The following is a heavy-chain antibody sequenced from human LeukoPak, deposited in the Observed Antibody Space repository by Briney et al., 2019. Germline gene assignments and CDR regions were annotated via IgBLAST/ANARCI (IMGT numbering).Heavy chain of an antibody. CDR3: TREGYYDSSGYLDY. V-gene: IGHV1-46*01. Sequence: ASVKVSCKASGYTFSSYYMHWVRQAPGQGLEWMGVINPSGGTTTYAQKFQGRVTMTRDTSTSTVYMEVSSLRSEDTAVYYCTREGYYDSSGYLDYWGQGTLVTVSS. J-gene: IGHJ4*02. CDR1: GYTFSSYY. CDR2: INPSGGTT. D-gene: IGHD3-22*01.